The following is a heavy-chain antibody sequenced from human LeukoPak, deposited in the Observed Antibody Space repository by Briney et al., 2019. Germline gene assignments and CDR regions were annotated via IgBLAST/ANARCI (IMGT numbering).Heavy chain of an antibody. V-gene: IGHV3-23*01. Sequence: PGGSLRLSCAASGFTFSSYAMSWVRRAPGKGLEWVSAISGSGGSTYYADSVKGRFTISRDNSKNTLYLQMNSLRAEDTAVYYCAKDRYSSGWYDYFDYWGQGTLVTVSS. D-gene: IGHD6-19*01. J-gene: IGHJ4*02. CDR1: GFTFSSYA. CDR3: AKDRYSSGWYDYFDY. CDR2: ISGSGGST.